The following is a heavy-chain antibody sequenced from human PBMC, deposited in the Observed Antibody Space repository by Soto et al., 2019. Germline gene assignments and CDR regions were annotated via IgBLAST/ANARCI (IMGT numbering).Heavy chain of an antibody. CDR3: AKVFSPEGGNYFDH. V-gene: IGHV3-13*05. Sequence: GGSLRLSCAASGFTFSSYDMHWVRQATGKGLEWVSAIGTAGDPYYPGSVKGRFTISRDNDKNTVFLEMNSLRAEDTAVYYCAKVFSPEGGNYFDHWGQGTLVTVS. J-gene: IGHJ4*02. CDR2: IGTAGDP. CDR1: GFTFSSYD.